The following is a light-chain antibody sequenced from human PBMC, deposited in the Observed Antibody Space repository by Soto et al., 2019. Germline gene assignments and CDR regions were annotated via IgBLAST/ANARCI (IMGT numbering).Light chain of an antibody. CDR2: RAS. J-gene: IGKJ1*01. Sequence: DIQMTQSPPTLSASVGDRVTITCRASQNINNWLAWYQQKPGKAPKLLIYRASSLENGVPSRFSGRGSGTDFIFTITSLQPDDFATYYCQQYSSDSTFGQGTKVEI. CDR3: QQYSSDST. V-gene: IGKV1-5*03. CDR1: QNINNW.